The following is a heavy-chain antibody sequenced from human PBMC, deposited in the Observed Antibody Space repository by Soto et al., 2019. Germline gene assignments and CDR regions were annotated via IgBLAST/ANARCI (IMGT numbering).Heavy chain of an antibody. CDR1: GDSISTGGQY. D-gene: IGHD3-10*01. CDR2: IYYTGST. CDR3: ARRPRHYFDY. J-gene: IGHJ4*02. Sequence: QVQLRESGPGLVKPSQTLSLTCVVSGDSISTGGQYWNWIPQFPGKGLEWIGDIYYTGSTHSNPSLQSRLTIPVDTSRNRFSLKLYSVTVADTAVYYCARRPRHYFDYWGQGALVTVSP. V-gene: IGHV4-31*11.